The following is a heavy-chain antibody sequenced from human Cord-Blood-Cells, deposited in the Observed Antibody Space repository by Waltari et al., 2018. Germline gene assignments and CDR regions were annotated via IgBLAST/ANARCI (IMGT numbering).Heavy chain of an antibody. CDR1: GGSISSYY. V-gene: IGHV4-59*01. J-gene: IGHJ4*02. Sequence: QVQLQESGPGLVKPSETLSLTCTVSGGSISSYYWSWIRQPPGKGLEWIGYSYYSGSTNYNPSLKSRVTISVDTSKNQFSLKLSSVTAADTAVYYCARVTQGWSWGWGYFDYWGQGTLVTVSS. D-gene: IGHD7-27*01. CDR2: SYYSGST. CDR3: ARVTQGWSWGWGYFDY.